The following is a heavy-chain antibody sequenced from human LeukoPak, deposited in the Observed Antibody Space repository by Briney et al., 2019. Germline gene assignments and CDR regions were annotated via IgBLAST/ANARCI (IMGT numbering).Heavy chain of an antibody. CDR3: ARVSDYIGSWFDP. CDR2: IIPIFGTA. V-gene: IGHV1-69*01. J-gene: IGHJ5*02. D-gene: IGHD4-11*01. CDR1: GGTFSSYA. Sequence: ASVKVSCKASGGTFSSYAISWVRQAPGQGLEWMGGIIPIFGTANYAQKFQGRVTITADESTSTAYMELSSLRSEDTAVYYCARVSDYIGSWFDPWGQGTLVTVSS.